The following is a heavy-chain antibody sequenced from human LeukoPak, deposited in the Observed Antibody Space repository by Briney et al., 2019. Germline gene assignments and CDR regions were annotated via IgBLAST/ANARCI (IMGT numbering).Heavy chain of an antibody. Sequence: GGSLRFSCAASGFTFTSHAMTWVRQAPGKGLEWVSGISASGGNTFYPDAVKGRFTISRDNSKNTLYLQMNSLRADDTALYYCAKGGFNYPGYWGQGTLVTVSS. CDR3: AKGGFNYPGY. V-gene: IGHV3-23*01. CDR1: GFTFTSHA. CDR2: ISASGGNT. J-gene: IGHJ4*02. D-gene: IGHD5-18*01.